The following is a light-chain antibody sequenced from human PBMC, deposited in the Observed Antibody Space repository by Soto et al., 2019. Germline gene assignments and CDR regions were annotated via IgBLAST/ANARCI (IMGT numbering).Light chain of an antibody. CDR2: KAS. J-gene: IGKJ1*01. CDR1: QTISSW. V-gene: IGKV1-5*03. CDR3: QHYNSYSEA. Sequence: RMTQSPSTLSGSVADTLTITSRASQTISSWLAWYQQKPGKAPKLLIYKASTLKSGVPSRFSGSGSGTEFTLTISSLQPDDFATYYCQHYNSYSEAFGQGTKVAIK.